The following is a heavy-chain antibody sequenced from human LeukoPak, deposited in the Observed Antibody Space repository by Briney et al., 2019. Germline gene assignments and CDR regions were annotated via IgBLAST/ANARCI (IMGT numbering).Heavy chain of an antibody. J-gene: IGHJ3*02. CDR1: GGSISSYY. Sequence: SETLSLTCTVSGGSISSYYWSWIRQPPGKVLDGIGYIYYSGSTNYNPSLKSRVTISVDTSKNQFSLKLSSVTAADTAVYYCARQTVVTGNAFDIWGQGTMVTVSS. D-gene: IGHD4-23*01. CDR3: ARQTVVTGNAFDI. CDR2: IYYSGST. V-gene: IGHV4-59*08.